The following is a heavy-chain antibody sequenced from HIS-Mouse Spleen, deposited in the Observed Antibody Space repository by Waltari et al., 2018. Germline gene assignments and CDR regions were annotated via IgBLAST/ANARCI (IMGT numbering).Heavy chain of an antibody. J-gene: IGHJ2*01. D-gene: IGHD7-27*01. Sequence: QVQLQQWGAGLLKPSETLSLTCAVYGGSFSGYYWSWIRQPPGKGLEWIGEINHSGRTNYTPSLKSRVTISVDTSKNQFSLKLSSVTAADTAVYYCARVRTGDPSYWYFDLWGRGTLVTVSS. CDR1: GGSFSGYY. V-gene: IGHV4-34*01. CDR2: INHSGRT. CDR3: ARVRTGDPSYWYFDL.